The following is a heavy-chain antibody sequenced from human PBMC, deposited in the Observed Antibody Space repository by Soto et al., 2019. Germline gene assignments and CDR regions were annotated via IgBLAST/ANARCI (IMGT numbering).Heavy chain of an antibody. V-gene: IGHV4-59*07. J-gene: IGHJ2*01. CDR2: FSNRGSP. CDR1: GDTISSYN. Sequence: DTLSQTYTGSGDTISSYNWNWIRQPPGQGLEWIGYFSNRGSPNYNPSRKSRVSISADTSKNQFSLKLNSVYAADTAVSYCARRYKNTLSARYFDLWGRGTLVTVSS. D-gene: IGHD1-20*01. CDR3: ARRYKNTLSARYFDL.